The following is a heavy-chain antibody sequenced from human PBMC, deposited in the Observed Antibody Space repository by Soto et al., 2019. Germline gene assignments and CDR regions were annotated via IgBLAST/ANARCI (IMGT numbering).Heavy chain of an antibody. CDR1: GFTFSSYA. V-gene: IGHV3-23*01. CDR2: ISGSGGST. Sequence: GGSLRLSCAASGFTFSSYAMSWVRQAPGKGLEWVSAISGSGGSTYYADSVKGRFTISRDNSKNTLYLQMNSLRAEDTAVYYCAKDEVFSSILVGAILFDYWGQGTLVTVSS. CDR3: AKDEVFSSILVGAILFDY. D-gene: IGHD1-26*01. J-gene: IGHJ4*02.